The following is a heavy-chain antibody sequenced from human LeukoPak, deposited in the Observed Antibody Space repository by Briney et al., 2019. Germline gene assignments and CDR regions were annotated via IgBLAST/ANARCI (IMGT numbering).Heavy chain of an antibody. CDR3: VKGGYDYVEVAYFDF. CDR1: GFSFNNYA. Sequence: GGSLRLSCAASGFSFNNYAMSWVRQAPGKGLEWVSIIIASSGSTFYADSVKGRFTISRDNSKNALYLQMNSLRVEDTAVYYCVKGGYDYVEVAYFDFWGQGTLVTVSS. V-gene: IGHV3-23*01. CDR2: IIASSGST. D-gene: IGHD5-12*01. J-gene: IGHJ4*02.